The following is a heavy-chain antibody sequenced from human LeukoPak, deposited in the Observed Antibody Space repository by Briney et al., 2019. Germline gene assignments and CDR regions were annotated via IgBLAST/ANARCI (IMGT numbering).Heavy chain of an antibody. Sequence: PGGSLRLSCAASGLTFSSYAMSWVRQAPGKGLEWVSAISGSGGSTYYADSVKGRFTISRDNSKNTLYLQMNSLRAEDTAVYYCAKDNYYDSSGYYIHWGRGTLVTVSS. CDR2: ISGSGGST. CDR1: GLTFSSYA. CDR3: AKDNYYDSSGYYIH. D-gene: IGHD3-22*01. J-gene: IGHJ4*02. V-gene: IGHV3-23*01.